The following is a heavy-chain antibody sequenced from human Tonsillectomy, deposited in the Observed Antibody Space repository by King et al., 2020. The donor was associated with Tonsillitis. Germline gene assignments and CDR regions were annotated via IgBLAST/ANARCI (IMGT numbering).Heavy chain of an antibody. Sequence: QLVQSGAEVKKPGESLKISCKGSGYSFTTYWIAWVRQMPGKGLEWMGIIYPSDSDTKYSPSFQGQVTISADKSISTAYLQWSSLKASDTAMYYCARYGDAQQLFPPFDYWGQGTLVTVSS. D-gene: IGHD6-13*01. J-gene: IGHJ4*02. CDR1: GYSFTTYW. CDR3: ARYGDAQQLFPPFDY. CDR2: IYPSDSDT. V-gene: IGHV5-51*01.